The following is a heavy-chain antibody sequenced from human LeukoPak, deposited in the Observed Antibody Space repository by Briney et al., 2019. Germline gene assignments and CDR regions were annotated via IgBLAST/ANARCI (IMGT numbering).Heavy chain of an antibody. CDR2: IIPIFGTA. CDR3: ARDLIIGTPSFDF. J-gene: IGHJ4*02. D-gene: IGHD1-20*01. V-gene: IGHV1-69*05. CDR1: GGTFSSYA. Sequence: SVKVSCKASGGTFSSYAISWVRQAPGQGLEWMGGIIPIFGTANYAQKFQGRVTITTDESTSTAYMELSSLRSEDTAVYYCARDLIIGTPSFDFWGQGTMVTVTS.